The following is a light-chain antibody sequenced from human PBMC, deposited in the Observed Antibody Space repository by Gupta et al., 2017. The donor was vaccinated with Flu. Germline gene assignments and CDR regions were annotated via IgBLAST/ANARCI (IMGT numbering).Light chain of an antibody. CDR2: EVS. J-gene: IGLJ3*02. Sequence: ASVSWSPGQSITISCTGTSSDVGGYNYVSWYQQHPGKAPKLMMYEVSNRPSGVSNRFSGSKSGNTASLTISGLQAEDEADYYCSSYTGSGTWVFGGGTKLTVL. V-gene: IGLV2-14*01. CDR1: SSDVGGYNY. CDR3: SSYTGSGTWV.